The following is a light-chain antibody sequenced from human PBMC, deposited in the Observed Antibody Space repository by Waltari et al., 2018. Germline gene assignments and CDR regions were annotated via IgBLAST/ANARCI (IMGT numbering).Light chain of an antibody. CDR1: HSISNW. CDR3: QFDNSYSGYP. V-gene: IGKV1-5*03. CDR2: RAS. Sequence: DLQITQSPSSLSASVEYRISLPCRASHSISNWFAWYQQKPGKAPKLIIYRASSLESGGPSRFSGSGSGTECTLTISGLQPDDFATYYCQFDNSYSGYPFGQGTKLEIK. J-gene: IGKJ2*01.